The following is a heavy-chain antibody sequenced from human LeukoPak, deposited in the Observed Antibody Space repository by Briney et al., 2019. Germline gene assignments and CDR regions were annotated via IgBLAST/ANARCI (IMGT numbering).Heavy chain of an antibody. Sequence: PGRSLRLSCAASGFTFSSHGMHWVRQAPGKGLEWVAVISYDGSNKYYADSVKGRFTISRDNSKNTLYLQMNSLRAEDTAVYYCAKDIDLKEYGAFDIWGQGTMVTVSS. CDR1: GFTFSSHG. CDR3: AKDIDLKEYGAFDI. V-gene: IGHV3-30*18. D-gene: IGHD1-26*01. J-gene: IGHJ3*02. CDR2: ISYDGSNK.